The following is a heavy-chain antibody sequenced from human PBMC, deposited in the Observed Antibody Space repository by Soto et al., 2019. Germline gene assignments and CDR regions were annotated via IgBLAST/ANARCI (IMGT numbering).Heavy chain of an antibody. CDR2: ISYDGGLQ. CDR1: GFTFTSYG. J-gene: IGHJ4*02. V-gene: IGHV3-30*03. D-gene: IGHD5-18*01. Sequence: QAHLVESGGGVVQPGRSLRLSCAASGFTFTSYGMHWVGQAPGTRLEGVAVISYDGGLQHYADSVKGRFTISRDKSKNMVLLQMNSLRAEDKAVYYCVSDRGYGHASVPYSWGQGTLVSVSS. CDR3: VSDRGYGHASVPYS.